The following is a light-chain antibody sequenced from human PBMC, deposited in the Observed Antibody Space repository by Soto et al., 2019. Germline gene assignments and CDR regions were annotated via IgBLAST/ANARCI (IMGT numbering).Light chain of an antibody. CDR1: QSVSSSY. V-gene: IGKV3-20*01. CDR2: GAS. J-gene: IGKJ4*01. CDR3: QQYGSSPPALT. Sequence: EIVLTQSPGTLSLPPGERATLSCRASQSVSSSYLARYQQKPGQAPRLLIYGASSRATGIPDRFSGSGSGTDFTLTISRLEPEDFAVYYCQQYGSSPPALTFGGGTKVEIK.